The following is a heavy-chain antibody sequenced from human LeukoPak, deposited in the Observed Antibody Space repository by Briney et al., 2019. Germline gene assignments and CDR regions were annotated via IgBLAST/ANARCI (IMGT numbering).Heavy chain of an antibody. Sequence: QAGGSLRLFCAASGFTFSTYAMTWVRQAPGKGLEWVSAISGSGSSTYYADSVKGRFTISRDNSKNTLYLQMNNLRAEDTAVYYCAKDRGSSWYHPFDYWGQGTLVTVSS. CDR2: ISGSGSST. J-gene: IGHJ4*02. CDR3: AKDRGSSWYHPFDY. CDR1: GFTFSTYA. V-gene: IGHV3-23*01. D-gene: IGHD6-13*01.